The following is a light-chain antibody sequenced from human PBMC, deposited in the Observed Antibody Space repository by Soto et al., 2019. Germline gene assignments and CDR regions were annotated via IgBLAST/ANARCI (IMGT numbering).Light chain of an antibody. CDR3: QQFNDYPIT. CDR2: TAS. CDR1: QDIKDY. Sequence: IQMTQSPSSLSASVGDRVTITCQASQDIKDYLNWYQQKPGKAPKLLIYTASTLQSGVPSRFSGSGSGAEFTLTIISLQPEDFATYYCQQFNDYPITFGQGTRLEIK. J-gene: IGKJ5*01. V-gene: IGKV1-9*01.